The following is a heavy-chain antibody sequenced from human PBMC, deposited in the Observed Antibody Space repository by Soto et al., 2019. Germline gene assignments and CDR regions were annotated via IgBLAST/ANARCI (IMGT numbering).Heavy chain of an antibody. CDR2: IYFSGST. CDR1: GGSISSSSYY. D-gene: IGHD3-16*01. V-gene: IGHV4-39*01. Sequence: ETLSLPCIVSGGSISSSSYYWGWIRQPPGKGLEWIGSIYFSGSTSYNPSLKSRVTISIAPSKNQFSLELTSVTAADTAVYYCATFPDYDYVWGNHLDYWGQGTLVTVSS. CDR3: ATFPDYDYVWGNHLDY. J-gene: IGHJ4*02.